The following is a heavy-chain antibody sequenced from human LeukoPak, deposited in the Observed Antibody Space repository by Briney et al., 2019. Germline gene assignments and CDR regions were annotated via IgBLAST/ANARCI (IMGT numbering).Heavy chain of an antibody. J-gene: IGHJ4*02. CDR1: GITFGNNW. V-gene: IGHV3-23*01. D-gene: IGHD6-6*01. CDR2: ISGSGGST. CDR3: AKDLYSSYADY. Sequence: GGSLRLSCAASGITFGNNWMHWVRQGPGKGLEWVSAISGSGGSTYYADSVKGRFTISRDNSKNTLYLQMNSLRAEDTAVYYCAKDLYSSYADYWGQGTLVTVSS.